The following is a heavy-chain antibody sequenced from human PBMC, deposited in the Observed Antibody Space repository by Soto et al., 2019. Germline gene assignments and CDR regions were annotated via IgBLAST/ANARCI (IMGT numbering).Heavy chain of an antibody. CDR1: GYTFTSYG. CDR3: ARGRYGDY. D-gene: IGHD1-1*01. J-gene: IGHJ4*02. CDR2: ISAHNGNT. Sequence: QVHLVQSGAEVKKPGASVKVSCKASGYTFTSYGITWVRQAPGQGLEWMGWISAHNGNTDYAQKLQGRVIVTRDTSTSTAYMELRSVISDDTAVYCCARGRYGDYWGQGALVTVSS. V-gene: IGHV1-18*01.